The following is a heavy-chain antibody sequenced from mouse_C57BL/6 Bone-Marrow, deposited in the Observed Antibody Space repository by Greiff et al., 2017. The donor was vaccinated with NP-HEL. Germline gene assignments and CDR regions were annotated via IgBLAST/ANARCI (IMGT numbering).Heavy chain of an antibody. V-gene: IGHV7-3*01. D-gene: IGHD2-2*01. CDR2: IRHKANGYPT. Sequence: EVKVEESGGGLVQPGGSLSLPCAASGFTFTDYYMSWVRQPPGKALEWLGFIRHKANGYPTEYSSSVKGQFTISRDNSQSILYLQMNALRAEDSATYYCARYRGIYYGYDEFAYWGQGTLVTVSA. J-gene: IGHJ3*01. CDR1: GFTFTDYY. CDR3: ARYRGIYYGYDEFAY.